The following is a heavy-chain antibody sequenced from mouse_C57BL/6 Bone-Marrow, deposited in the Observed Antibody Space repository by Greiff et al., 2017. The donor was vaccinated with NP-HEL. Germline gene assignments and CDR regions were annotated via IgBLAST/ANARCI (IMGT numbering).Heavy chain of an antibody. CDR1: GYAFSSSW. CDR2: IYPGDGDT. Sequence: VMLVESGPELVKPGASVKISCKASGYAFSSSWMNWVKQRPGKGLEWIGRIYPGDGDTNYNGKFKGKATLTADKSSSTAYMQLSSLTSEDSAVYFCARSSPLWFAYWGQGTLVTVSA. D-gene: IGHD6-1*01. J-gene: IGHJ3*01. V-gene: IGHV1-82*01. CDR3: ARSSPLWFAY.